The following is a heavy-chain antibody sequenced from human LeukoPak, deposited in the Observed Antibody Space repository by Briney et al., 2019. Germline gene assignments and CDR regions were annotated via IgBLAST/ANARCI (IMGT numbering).Heavy chain of an antibody. Sequence: SQTLSLTCAVSGGSISSGGYSWSWIRQPPGKGLEWIGYIYHSGSTYYNPSLKSRVTISVDRSKNQFSLKLSSVTAADTAVYYCARVSSSWYFDYWGQGTLVTVSS. J-gene: IGHJ4*02. D-gene: IGHD6-13*01. V-gene: IGHV4-30-2*01. CDR3: ARVSSSWYFDY. CDR2: IYHSGST. CDR1: GGSISSGGYS.